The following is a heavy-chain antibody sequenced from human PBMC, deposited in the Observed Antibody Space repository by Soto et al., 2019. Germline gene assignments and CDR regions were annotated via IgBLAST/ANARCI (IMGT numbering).Heavy chain of an antibody. J-gene: IGHJ3*02. CDR2: IYSSGTT. CDR3: ARGSDAYAFDI. V-gene: IGHV4-4*07. Sequence: SETLSLSCTISGGSMSNYYWSWIRQPAGKGLEYIGHIYSSGTTNYNPSLKSRVTMSKDTSENRFSLRLSSMTAADTAVYYCARGSDAYAFDIWGQGTVVTVSS. CDR1: GGSMSNYY. D-gene: IGHD2-2*01.